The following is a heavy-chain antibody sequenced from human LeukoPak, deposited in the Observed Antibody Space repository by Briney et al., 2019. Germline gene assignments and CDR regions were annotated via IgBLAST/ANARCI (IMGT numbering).Heavy chain of an antibody. J-gene: IGHJ4*02. D-gene: IGHD5-18*01. CDR3: AKETYSYGPKAFDY. Sequence: PGRSLRLSCAASGFTFDDYAMHWVRQAPGKGLEWVSGISWNSGSIGYADSVKGRFTISRDNAKNSLYLQMSSLRAEDTALYYCAKETYSYGPKAFDYWGQGTLVTVSS. V-gene: IGHV3-9*01. CDR1: GFTFDDYA. CDR2: ISWNSGSI.